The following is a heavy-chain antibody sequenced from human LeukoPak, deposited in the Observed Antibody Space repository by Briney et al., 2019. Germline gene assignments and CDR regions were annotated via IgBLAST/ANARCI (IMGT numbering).Heavy chain of an antibody. CDR3: AKSYSSGWYYFDY. CDR1: GFTVSSNY. J-gene: IGHJ4*02. CDR2: IYTYGST. Sequence: GGSLRLSCAASGFTVSSNYMTWVRQAPGKGLEWVSIIYTYGSTYYADSVKGRFTISRDNSKNTLYLQMNSLRAEDTAVYYCAKSYSSGWYYFDYWGQGTLVTVSS. D-gene: IGHD6-19*01. V-gene: IGHV3-66*01.